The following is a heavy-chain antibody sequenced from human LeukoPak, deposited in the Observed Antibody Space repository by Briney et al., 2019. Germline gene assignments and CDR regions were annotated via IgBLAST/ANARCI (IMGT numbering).Heavy chain of an antibody. D-gene: IGHD2-21*01. V-gene: IGHV3-23*01. J-gene: IGHJ4*02. CDR1: GFTFSSYG. CDR3: ARGLEEYCGGDCLGY. CDR2: ISGSGGST. Sequence: GGSLRLSCAASGFTFSSYGMSWVRQAPGKGLEWVSAISGSGGSTYYADSVKGRFTISRDNSKNTLYLQMNSLRAEDTAVYYCARGLEEYCGGDCLGYWGQGTLVTVSS.